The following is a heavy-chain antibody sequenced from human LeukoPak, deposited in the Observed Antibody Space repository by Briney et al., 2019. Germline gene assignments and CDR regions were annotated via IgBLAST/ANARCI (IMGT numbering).Heavy chain of an antibody. D-gene: IGHD3-10*01. CDR1: GYTFSPYW. Sequence: GGSLRLSCAASGYTFSPYWMHWVRQAPGKGLVWVSHISGDGSTIVYADSVKGRFTVSRDNAKNTLFLQMDCLRAEDTAVYYCARDRGTPDSFNSWGQGTVVTVSS. J-gene: IGHJ3*02. V-gene: IGHV3-74*01. CDR2: ISGDGSTI. CDR3: ARDRGTPDSFNS.